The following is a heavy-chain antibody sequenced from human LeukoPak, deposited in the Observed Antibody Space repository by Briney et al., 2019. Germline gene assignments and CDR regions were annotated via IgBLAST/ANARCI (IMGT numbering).Heavy chain of an antibody. CDR3: ARYRDELYYGSTDFDY. J-gene: IGHJ4*02. Sequence: GASVKVSCKASGYTFTGYGISCVRQAPGQGLEWMGWISPYNGNTNYAQKLQGRVTMTTDTSTSTAYMELRCLRSDDTAVYYCARYRDELYYGSTDFDYWGQGTLVTVSS. V-gene: IGHV1-18*01. D-gene: IGHD3-10*01. CDR2: ISPYNGNT. CDR1: GYTFTGYG.